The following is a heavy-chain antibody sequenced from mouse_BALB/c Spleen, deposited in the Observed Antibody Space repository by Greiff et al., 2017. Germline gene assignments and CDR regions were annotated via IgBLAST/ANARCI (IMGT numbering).Heavy chain of an antibody. CDR1: GFTFSSFG. V-gene: IGHV5-17*02. CDR2: ISSGSSTI. D-gene: IGHD2-1*01. J-gene: IGHJ3*01. CDR3: AREDGNSFAY. Sequence: DVKLVESGGGLVQPGGSRKLSCAASGFTFSSFGMHWVRQAPEKGLEWVAYISSGSSTIYYADTVKGRFTISRDNPKNTLFLQMTSLRSEDTAMYYCAREDGNSFAYWGQGTLVTVSA.